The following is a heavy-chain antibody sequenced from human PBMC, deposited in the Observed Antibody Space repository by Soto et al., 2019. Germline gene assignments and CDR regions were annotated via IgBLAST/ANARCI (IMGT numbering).Heavy chain of an antibody. CDR3: ARGNYYYYYGMDV. V-gene: IGHV3-33*01. J-gene: IGHJ6*02. D-gene: IGHD4-4*01. Sequence: QPGGSLRLSCAASGFTFSTYGMHWVRQAPGKGLEWVAVVWYDGTNKYYADSVKGRFTISRDNSKNTLYLQMNSLRAEDTALYYCARGNYYYYYGMDVWGQGTTVTVSS. CDR2: VWYDGTNK. CDR1: GFTFSTYG.